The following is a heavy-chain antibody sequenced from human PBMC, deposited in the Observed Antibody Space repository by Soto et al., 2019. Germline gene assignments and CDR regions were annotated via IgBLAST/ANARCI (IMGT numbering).Heavy chain of an antibody. D-gene: IGHD3-10*01. CDR3: ARDRVNHYGSGSPYYYYGMDV. V-gene: IGHV4-30-4*01. Sequence: SETLSLTCTVPGGSISSGDYYWSWIRQPPGKGLEWIGYIYYSGSTYYNPSLKSRVTISVDTSKNQFSLKLSSVTAADTAVYYCARDRVNHYGSGSPYYYYGMDVWGQGTTVTVSS. CDR1: GGSISSGDYY. CDR2: IYYSGST. J-gene: IGHJ6*02.